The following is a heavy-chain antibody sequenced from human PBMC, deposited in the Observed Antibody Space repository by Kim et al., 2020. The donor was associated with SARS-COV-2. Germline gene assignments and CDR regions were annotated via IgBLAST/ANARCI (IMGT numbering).Heavy chain of an antibody. Sequence: SVRGRFTISIDNAKKSLFLQMDSLRAEDTAVYYCARDGLATMVRGVHGMDVWGQGTTVTVSS. V-gene: IGHV3-11*06. D-gene: IGHD3-10*01. CDR3: ARDGLATMVRGVHGMDV. J-gene: IGHJ6*02.